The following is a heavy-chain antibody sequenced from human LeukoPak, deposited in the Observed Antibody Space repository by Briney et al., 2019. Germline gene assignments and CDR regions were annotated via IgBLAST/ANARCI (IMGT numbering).Heavy chain of an antibody. D-gene: IGHD6-13*01. CDR1: GGSISNYH. J-gene: IGHJ4*02. CDR2: IYYIGTT. V-gene: IGHV4-59*08. CDR3: ARHHMSSWPTYYFDS. Sequence: SETLSLTCTVSGGSISNYHWSWIRQPPGKGLEWIGFIYYIGTTNYNPSLKSRVTISVDTSKNQFSLKLSSVTAADTAVYYCARHHMSSWPTYYFDSWGQGTLVTVSP.